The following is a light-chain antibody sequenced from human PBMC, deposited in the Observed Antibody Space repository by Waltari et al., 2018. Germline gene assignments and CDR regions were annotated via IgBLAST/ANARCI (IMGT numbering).Light chain of an antibody. CDR3: QQYNNWPTT. CDR1: QCVSSN. V-gene: IGKV3-15*01. Sequence: EIVMTQSPATLSVSPGERATLSCRASQCVSSNLAWYQQKPGQAPRLLIYGASTRATGIPARFSGSGSGTEFTLTISSLQSEDFAVYYCQQYNNWPTTFGQGTKVEIK. CDR2: GAS. J-gene: IGKJ1*01.